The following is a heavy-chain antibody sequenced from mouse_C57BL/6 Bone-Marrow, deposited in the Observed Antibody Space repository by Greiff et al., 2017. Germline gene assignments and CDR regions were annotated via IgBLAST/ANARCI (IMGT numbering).Heavy chain of an antibody. CDR2: IDPEDGES. CDR1: GFNIKDYY. D-gene: IGHD2-3*01. Sequence: EVQLQQPGAELVKPGASVKLSCTASGFNIKDYYMHWVKQRTEQGLEWIGRIDPEDGESKYTPKFQGKATIAADTSSNTAYLQLSSLKSEDTAVYYSASYDSYPIFDYWGQGTTVTVSS. V-gene: IGHV14-2*01. CDR3: ASYDSYPIFDY. J-gene: IGHJ2*01.